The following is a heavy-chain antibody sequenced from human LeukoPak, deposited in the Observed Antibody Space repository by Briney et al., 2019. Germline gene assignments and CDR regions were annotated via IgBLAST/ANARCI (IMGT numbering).Heavy chain of an antibody. Sequence: QPGGSLRLSCAASGFTFSSYWMSWVRQAPGKGLEWVANIKQDGSEKYYVDSVKGRVTISRDNAKNSLYLQMNSLRAEDTAVYYCARVGATIRIYFDYWGQGTLVTVSS. V-gene: IGHV3-7*01. CDR3: ARVGATIRIYFDY. J-gene: IGHJ4*02. CDR1: GFTFSSYW. D-gene: IGHD1-26*01. CDR2: IKQDGSEK.